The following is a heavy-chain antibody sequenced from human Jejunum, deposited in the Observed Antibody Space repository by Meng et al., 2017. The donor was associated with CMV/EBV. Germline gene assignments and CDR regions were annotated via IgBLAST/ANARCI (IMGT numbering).Heavy chain of an antibody. CDR3: AREGYCSGSGCSSTEGYGMDV. Sequence: YSMNWVRQAPGKGLEWVSSISSSSSFIYYADSVRGRFTISRDNANNSPYLQMNSLRAEDTALYYCAREGYCSGSGCSSTEGYGMDVWGQGTTVTVSS. V-gene: IGHV3-21*01. D-gene: IGHD2-15*01. CDR2: ISSSSSFI. J-gene: IGHJ6*02. CDR1: YS.